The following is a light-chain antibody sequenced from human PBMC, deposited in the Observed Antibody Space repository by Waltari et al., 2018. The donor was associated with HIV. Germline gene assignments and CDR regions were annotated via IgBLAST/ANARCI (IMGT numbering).Light chain of an antibody. CDR3: LLSYSGANWV. CDR2: DTS. Sequence: QAVVTQEPSLTVSPGGTVTLTCGSSTGAVTSGHYPYWFQQKPGQAPRTLIYDTSNKHSWTPARFSGSLLGGKAALTLSGAQPEDKAEYYCLLSYSGANWVFGGGTKLTVL. V-gene: IGLV7-46*01. J-gene: IGLJ3*02. CDR1: TGAVTSGHY.